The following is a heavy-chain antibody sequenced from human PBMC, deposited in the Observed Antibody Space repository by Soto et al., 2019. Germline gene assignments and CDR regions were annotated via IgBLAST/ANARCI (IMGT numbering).Heavy chain of an antibody. D-gene: IGHD3-16*01. CDR1: GFTFSSYA. Sequence: EVQLLESGGGLVQPGGSLRLSCAASGFTFSSYAMSWVRQAPGKGLEWVSAISGSGGSTYYADSVKGRFTISRDNSKNTLYLQMNSLRAEDTAVYYCAKDLRGIYDYVWGSYSEGYRWGQGTLVTVS. V-gene: IGHV3-23*01. J-gene: IGHJ4*02. CDR2: ISGSGGST. CDR3: AKDLRGIYDYVWGSYSEGYR.